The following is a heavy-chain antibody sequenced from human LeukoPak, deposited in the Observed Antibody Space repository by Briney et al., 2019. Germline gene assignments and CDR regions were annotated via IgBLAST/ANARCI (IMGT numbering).Heavy chain of an antibody. D-gene: IGHD6-6*01. J-gene: IGHJ4*02. Sequence: GGSLRLSCAASGFTFSSYSMNWVRQAPGKGLEWVSSISSSSSYIYYADSVKGRFTISRDNAKNSLYLQMNSLRAEDTAVYYCARESSSYTHKFDYWGQGTLVTVSS. CDR1: GFTFSSYS. CDR2: ISSSSSYI. V-gene: IGHV3-21*01. CDR3: ARESSSYTHKFDY.